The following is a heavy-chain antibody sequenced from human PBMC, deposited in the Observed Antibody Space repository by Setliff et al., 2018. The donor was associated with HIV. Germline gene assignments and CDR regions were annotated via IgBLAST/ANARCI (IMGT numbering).Heavy chain of an antibody. CDR3: AKNFYSSPWSPLDY. CDR2: ISYDGRNK. CDR1: EFPFSSHT. Sequence: PEGSLRLSCAASEFPFSSHTMHWVRQAPGKGLEWVGVISYDGRNKYYADSVRGRFTISRDNSKNTLFLQMSSLRTEDTAVYYCAKNFYSSPWSPLDYWGQGTLVTVSS. V-gene: IGHV3-30-3*02. D-gene: IGHD6-19*01. J-gene: IGHJ4*02.